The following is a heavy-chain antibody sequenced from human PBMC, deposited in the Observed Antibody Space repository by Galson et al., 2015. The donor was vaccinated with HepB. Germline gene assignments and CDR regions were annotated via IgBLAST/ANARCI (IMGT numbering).Heavy chain of an antibody. Sequence: QVQLLESGPGLVKPSETLSLTCTVSGGSISSYYWSWIRQPPGKGLEWIGYIYYSGSTNYNPSLKSRVAISVDTSKNQFSLKLSSVTAADTAVYYCARLRIVLMVYGGGWFDPWGQGTLVTVSS. CDR3: ARLRIVLMVYGGGWFDP. CDR2: IYYSGST. D-gene: IGHD2-8*01. CDR1: GGSISSYY. V-gene: IGHV4-59*12. J-gene: IGHJ5*02.